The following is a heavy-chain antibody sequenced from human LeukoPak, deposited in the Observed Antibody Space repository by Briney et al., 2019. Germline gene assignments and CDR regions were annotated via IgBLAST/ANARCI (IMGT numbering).Heavy chain of an antibody. CDR2: ISSSSSYT. J-gene: IGHJ4*02. V-gene: IGHV3-11*05. CDR1: GFTFSDYY. Sequence: GGSLRLSCAASGFTFSDYYMSWIRQAPGKGLEWVSYISSSSSYTNYADSVKGRFTISRDNAKNSLYLQMNSLRAGDTAVYYCARDTMVRGVIITHFDYWGQGTLVTVSS. D-gene: IGHD3-10*01. CDR3: ARDTMVRGVIITHFDY.